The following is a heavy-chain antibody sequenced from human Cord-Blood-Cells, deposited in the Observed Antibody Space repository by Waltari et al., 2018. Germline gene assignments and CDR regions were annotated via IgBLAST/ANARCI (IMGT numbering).Heavy chain of an antibody. CDR2: IYWDDDK. D-gene: IGHD6-6*01. CDR1: GFSLSTSGVG. CDR3: AHQFEYSSSLGVVDRDDAFDI. J-gene: IGHJ3*02. V-gene: IGHV2-5*02. Sequence: QITLKESGPTLVKPTQTLTLTCTFSGFSLSTSGVGVGWIRQPPGKALEWLALIYWDDDKRYSPSLKSRLTITKDTSKNQVVLTMTNMDPVDTATYYCAHQFEYSSSLGVVDRDDAFDIWGQGTMVTVSS.